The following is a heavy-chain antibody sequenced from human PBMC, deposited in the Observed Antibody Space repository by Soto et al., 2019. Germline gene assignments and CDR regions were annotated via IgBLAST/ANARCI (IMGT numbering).Heavy chain of an antibody. CDR1: GGSISSSSYY. D-gene: IGHD1-7*01. V-gene: IGHV4-39*01. Sequence: QLQLQESGPGLVKPSETLSLTCTVSGGSISSSSYYWGWIRQPPGKGLEWIGSIYYSGSTYYNPSLKSRLTISVDTSKNQLSLKLSSVTAADTAVYYYASLRITGTTVLDYWGQGTLVTVSS. J-gene: IGHJ4*02. CDR3: ASLRITGTTVLDY. CDR2: IYYSGST.